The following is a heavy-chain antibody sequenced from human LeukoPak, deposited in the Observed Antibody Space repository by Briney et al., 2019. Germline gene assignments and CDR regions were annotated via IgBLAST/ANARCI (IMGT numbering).Heavy chain of an antibody. J-gene: IGHJ3*02. D-gene: IGHD1/OR15-1a*01. CDR3: AAEGIGNNFGSDSFDM. V-gene: IGHV3-30*04. CDR1: GFDFSSFA. CDR2: ISYTGGNM. Sequence: PGKSLRLSCVASGFDFSSFAMHWVRQAPGKGLEWVAYISYTGGNMYCADSVKGRFTISRDNSKNTLHLQMDSLRPEDTALYYCAAEGIGNNFGSDSFDMWGQGTMVTISS.